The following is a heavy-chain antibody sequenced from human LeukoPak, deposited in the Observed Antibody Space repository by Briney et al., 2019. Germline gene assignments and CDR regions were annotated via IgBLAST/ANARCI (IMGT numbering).Heavy chain of an antibody. CDR2: ISASGST. CDR1: GGSISSYY. V-gene: IGHV4-4*07. D-gene: IGHD3-3*01. J-gene: IGHJ4*02. CDR3: ARDRGSGYYYFDY. Sequence: PSETLSLTCTVSGGSISSYYWSWIRQPAGKGLEWVGRISASGSTNYNPSLKSRVTMSVGTSKNQFSLKLSSVTAADTAVYYCARDRGSGYYYFDYWGQGTLVTVSS.